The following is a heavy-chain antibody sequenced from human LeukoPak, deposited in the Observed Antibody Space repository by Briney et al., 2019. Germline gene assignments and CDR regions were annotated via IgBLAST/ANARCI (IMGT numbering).Heavy chain of an antibody. V-gene: IGHV1-46*01. CDR3: ASAPGSGYYLYY. CDR2: INPSGGST. J-gene: IGHJ4*02. Sequence: ASVKVSCKASGYTFTNYYMHWVRQAPGQGLEWMGIINPSGGSTSYAQKFQGRVTMTRDTSTSTVYMELSSLRSEDTAVYYCASAPGSGYYLYYWGQGTLVTVFS. D-gene: IGHD3-22*01. CDR1: GYTFTNYY.